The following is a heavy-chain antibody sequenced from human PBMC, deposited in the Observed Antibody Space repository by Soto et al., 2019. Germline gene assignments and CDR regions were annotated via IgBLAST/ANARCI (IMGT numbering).Heavy chain of an antibody. CDR2: IHYSGTP. CDR3: ARHWIAGSSIP. V-gene: IGHV4-39*01. Sequence: QVQLQESGPGLVKPSETLSLTCSVSGDSISSSSQYWGWIRQPPGKGLEWIGSIHYSGTPYYNPSLKSRVTIFVDTSKNQLSLKLSSVTAADTAVYYCARHWIAGSSIPWGQGTLVIVSS. CDR1: GDSISSSSQY. D-gene: IGHD2-21*01. J-gene: IGHJ5*02.